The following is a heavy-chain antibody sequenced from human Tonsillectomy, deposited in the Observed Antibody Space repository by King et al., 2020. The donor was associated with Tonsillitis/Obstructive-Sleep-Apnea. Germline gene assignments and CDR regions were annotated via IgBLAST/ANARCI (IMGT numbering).Heavy chain of an antibody. Sequence: VQLQQWGAGLLKPSETLSLTCAVYGGSFSGYYWSWIRQPPGKGLEWSGEINHSGSTNYNPSLKSRVTLSVDTSKNQFSLKLSSVTAADTAVYYCARGFRYFGGTRDGYYLDYWGQGTLVTVSS. CDR1: GGSFSGYY. CDR2: INHSGST. J-gene: IGHJ4*02. V-gene: IGHV4-34*01. CDR3: ARGFRYFGGTRDGYYLDY. D-gene: IGHD3-9*01.